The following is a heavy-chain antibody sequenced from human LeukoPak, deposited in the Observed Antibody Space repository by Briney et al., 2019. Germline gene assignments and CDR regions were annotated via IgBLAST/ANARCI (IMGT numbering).Heavy chain of an antibody. V-gene: IGHV3-23*01. Sequence: PGGSLRLSCAASGFTFSSYGMHWVRQAPGKGLEWVSAISGSGGSTYYADSVKGRFTISRDNSKNTLYLQMNSLRAEDTAVYYCAADFGELLSRWGQGTLVTVSS. D-gene: IGHD3-10*01. CDR3: AADFGELLSR. CDR2: ISGSGGST. CDR1: GFTFSSYG. J-gene: IGHJ4*02.